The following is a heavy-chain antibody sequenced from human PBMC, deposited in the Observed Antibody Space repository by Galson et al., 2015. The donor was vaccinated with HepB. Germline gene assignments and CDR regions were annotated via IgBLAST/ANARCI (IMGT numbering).Heavy chain of an antibody. CDR2: ISYDGSNK. Sequence: SLRLSCAASGFTFSSYAMHWVRQAPGKGLEWVAVISYDGSNKYYADSVKGRFTISRDNSKNTLYLQMNSLRAEDTAVYYCAREGDSSGYYYSDYWGQGTLVTVSS. CDR1: GFTFSSYA. V-gene: IGHV3-30*04. D-gene: IGHD3-22*01. J-gene: IGHJ4*02. CDR3: AREGDSSGYYYSDY.